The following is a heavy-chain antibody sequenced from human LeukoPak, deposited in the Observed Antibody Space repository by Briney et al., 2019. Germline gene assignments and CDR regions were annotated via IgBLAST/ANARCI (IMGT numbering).Heavy chain of an antibody. CDR1: GGSFSVYY. J-gene: IGHJ5*02. CDR2: INHSGST. CDR3: ARGPDPYSSSWYWFDP. D-gene: IGHD6-13*01. Sequence: SETLSLTCAVYGGSFSVYYWSWIRQPPGKGLEWIGEINHSGSTNYNPSLKSRVTISVDTSKNQFSLKLSSVTAADTAVYYCARGPDPYSSSWYWFDPWGQGTLVTVSS. V-gene: IGHV4-34*01.